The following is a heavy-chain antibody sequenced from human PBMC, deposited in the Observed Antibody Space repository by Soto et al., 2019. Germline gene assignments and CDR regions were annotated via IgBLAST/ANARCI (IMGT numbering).Heavy chain of an antibody. D-gene: IGHD5-18*01. V-gene: IGHV1-2*02. J-gene: IGHJ6*02. Sequence: ASVKVSCKASGYTFTGYYMHWVRQAPGQGLEWMGWINPNSGGTNYAQKFQGRVTVTRDTSISTAYMELSRLRSDDTAVYYCARVRGYSYGLTKVYYYGMDVWGQGTTVTVSS. CDR2: INPNSGGT. CDR1: GYTFTGYY. CDR3: ARVRGYSYGLTKVYYYGMDV.